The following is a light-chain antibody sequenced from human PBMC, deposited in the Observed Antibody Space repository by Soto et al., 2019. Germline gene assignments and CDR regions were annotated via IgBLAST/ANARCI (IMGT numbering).Light chain of an antibody. V-gene: IGKV3-20*01. CDR1: QSVSSNY. J-gene: IGKJ1*01. Sequence: EIVLTQSPDTLSLSPGERATLSCRASQSVSSNYLAWYQQIPGQAPRPLIYGASSRVPGIPDRFSGSGSGTDFTLTISRLEPEDFAVYYCQQYKTFGQGTKVDIK. CDR2: GAS. CDR3: QQYKT.